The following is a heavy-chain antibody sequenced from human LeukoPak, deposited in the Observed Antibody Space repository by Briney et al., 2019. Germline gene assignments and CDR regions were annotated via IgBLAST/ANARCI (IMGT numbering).Heavy chain of an antibody. V-gene: IGHV4-38-2*02. CDR2: IYHSGST. CDR3: ARASTNDYYDSSGYYLY. CDR1: GYSISSGYY. Sequence: SETLSLTCTVSGYSISSGYYWGWIRQPPGKGLEWIGSIYHSGSTYYNPSLKSRVTISVDTSKNQFSLKLSSVTAADTAVNYCARASTNDYYDSSGYYLYWGQGTLVTVSS. D-gene: IGHD3-22*01. J-gene: IGHJ4*02.